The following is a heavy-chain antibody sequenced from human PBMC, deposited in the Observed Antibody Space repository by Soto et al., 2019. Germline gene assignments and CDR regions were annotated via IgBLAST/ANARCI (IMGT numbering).Heavy chain of an antibody. CDR3: ARHVRGESWFDP. Sequence: SETLSLTCTVSGGSISSSSYYWGWIRRPPGKGLEWIGSIYYSGSTYYNPSLKSRVTISVDTSKNQFSLKLSSVTAADTAVYYCARHVRGESWFDPWGQGMLVTVSS. D-gene: IGHD2-8*01. V-gene: IGHV4-39*01. CDR2: IYYSGST. CDR1: GGSISSSSYY. J-gene: IGHJ5*02.